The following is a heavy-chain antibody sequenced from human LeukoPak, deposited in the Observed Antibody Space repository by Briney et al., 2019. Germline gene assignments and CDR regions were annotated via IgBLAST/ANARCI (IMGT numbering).Heavy chain of an antibody. Sequence: ASVKVSCKASGYTFTSYAMHWVRQAPGQRLEWMGWINAGNGNTKYSQKFQGRVTITRDTSASIAYMELSSLRSEDTAVYYCARDAGIVGATGGNYFDYWGQGTLVTVSS. V-gene: IGHV1-3*01. CDR1: GYTFTSYA. CDR3: ARDAGIVGATGGNYFDY. J-gene: IGHJ4*02. CDR2: INAGNGNT. D-gene: IGHD1-26*01.